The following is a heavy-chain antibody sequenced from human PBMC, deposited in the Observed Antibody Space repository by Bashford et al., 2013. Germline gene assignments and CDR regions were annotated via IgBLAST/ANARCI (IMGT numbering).Heavy chain of an antibody. CDR3: AKSLLLVVINWNDY. CDR2: ISSTNTV. V-gene: IGHV3-48*01. D-gene: IGHD3-22*01. CDR1: GFGFSSYG. Sequence: GGSLRLSCDVASGFGFSSYGMNWVRQTPGKGLEWVSYISSTNTVYYGDSVKGRFTISRDNARNSLFLQMNSLRAEDTAVYYCAKSLLLVVINWNDYWGQGTLVTVSS. J-gene: IGHJ4*02.